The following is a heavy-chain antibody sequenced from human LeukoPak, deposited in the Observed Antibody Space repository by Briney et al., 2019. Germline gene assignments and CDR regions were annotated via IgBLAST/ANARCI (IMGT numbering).Heavy chain of an antibody. V-gene: IGHV3-23*01. CDR2: ISGSGGST. D-gene: IGHD6-13*01. Sequence: GGSLRLSCAASGFTFSSSAMSWVRQAPGKGLEWVSAISGSGGSTYYADSVKGRFTISRDDARNSLYLQMNSLRAEDTAVYYCARGSLYSTSRYGNYWGQGTLVTVSS. J-gene: IGHJ4*02. CDR1: GFTFSSSA. CDR3: ARGSLYSTSRYGNY.